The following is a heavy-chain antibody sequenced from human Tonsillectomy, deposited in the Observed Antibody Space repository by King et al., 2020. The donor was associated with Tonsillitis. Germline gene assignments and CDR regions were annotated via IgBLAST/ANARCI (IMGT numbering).Heavy chain of an antibody. V-gene: IGHV3-21*01. CDR3: ARDDYSGSYY. CDR1: GFTFSSYS. Sequence: VQLVESGGGLVKPGGSLRLSCAASGFTFSSYSMTWVRQAPGKGLEWVSSISTSSSYIYYADSVRGRFTISRDNAKNSVFLQMNSLGAEDTAVYYCARDDYSGSYYWGQGTLVTVSS. CDR2: ISTSSSYI. J-gene: IGHJ4*02. D-gene: IGHD4/OR15-4a*01.